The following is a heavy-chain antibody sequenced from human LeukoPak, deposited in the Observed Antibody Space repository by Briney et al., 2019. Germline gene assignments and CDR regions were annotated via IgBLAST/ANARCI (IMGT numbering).Heavy chain of an antibody. V-gene: IGHV3-23*01. D-gene: IGHD2-8*01. J-gene: IGHJ3*02. Sequence: GGTLRLSCAASGFTFTTYAMSWVRQAPGKGLEWVSAISGSGGSTYYADSVNGRFTISRDNSKNTLYLQMNSLRAEDTAVYYCAIYYTGLDSFDIWGQGTMVTVSS. CDR2: ISGSGGST. CDR1: GFTFTTYA. CDR3: AIYYTGLDSFDI.